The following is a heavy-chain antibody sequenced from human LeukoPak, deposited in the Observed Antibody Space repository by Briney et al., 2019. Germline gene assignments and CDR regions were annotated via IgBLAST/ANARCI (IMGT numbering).Heavy chain of an antibody. D-gene: IGHD3-10*01. J-gene: IGHJ4*02. CDR1: GFTFSSYG. CDR3: AKTFYDSGSYWGAFDY. CDR2: ISGNSGTT. Sequence: GGSLRLSCAASGFTFSSYGMSWVRQAPGKGLEWVSGISGNSGTTYYADSVKGRFTISRDNSKNTLYLQMNGLRAEDTAIYYCAKTFYDSGSYWGAFDYWGQGTLVTVSS. V-gene: IGHV3-23*01.